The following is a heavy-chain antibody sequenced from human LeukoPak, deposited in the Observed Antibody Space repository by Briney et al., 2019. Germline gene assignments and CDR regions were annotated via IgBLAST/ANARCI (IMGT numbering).Heavy chain of an antibody. D-gene: IGHD5-24*01. J-gene: IGHJ4*02. Sequence: GGSLRLSCAASGFTFSSYGMHWVRQAPGKGLEWVAFIRYDGSNKYYADSVKGRFTISRDNSKNTLYLQMNSLRAEDTAVYYCAKGEWLQPIGHFDYWGQGTLVTVSS. V-gene: IGHV3-30*02. CDR2: IRYDGSNK. CDR3: AKGEWLQPIGHFDY. CDR1: GFTFSSYG.